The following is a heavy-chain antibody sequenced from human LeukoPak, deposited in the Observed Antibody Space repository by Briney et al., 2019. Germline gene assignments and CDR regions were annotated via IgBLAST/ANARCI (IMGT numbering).Heavy chain of an antibody. CDR1: GYTFTSYA. V-gene: IGHV1-3*01. D-gene: IGHD1-26*01. CDR3: ARVGIHYLGAFDY. CDR2: INAGNGNT. J-gene: IGHJ4*02. Sequence: GASVKVSCKASGYTFTSYAMHWVGQAPGQRGEWRGWINAGNGNTKYSQKIQGRVTITRDTSASTAYMELSSLRSEDTAVYYCARVGIHYLGAFDYWGQGTLVTVSS.